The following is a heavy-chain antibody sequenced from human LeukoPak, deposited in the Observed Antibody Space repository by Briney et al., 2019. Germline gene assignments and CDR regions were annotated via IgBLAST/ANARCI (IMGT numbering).Heavy chain of an antibody. CDR1: GGSISSYY. V-gene: IGHV4-39*02. CDR3: ARLAVGVALAGSRFDY. CDR2: ISESGSA. D-gene: IGHD6-19*01. Sequence: SETLSLTCTVSGGSISSYYWSWIRQPPGKGLEWIGSISESGSAYYNPSLWSQVTISVDTSKNYFSLKLNSVTAADTAVYYCARLAVGVALAGSRFDYWGQGTLVTVSS. J-gene: IGHJ4*02.